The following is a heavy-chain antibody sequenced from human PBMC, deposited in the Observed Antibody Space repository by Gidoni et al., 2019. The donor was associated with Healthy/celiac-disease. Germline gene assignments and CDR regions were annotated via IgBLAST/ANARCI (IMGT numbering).Heavy chain of an antibody. Sequence: EVQLVESGGGLVKPGGSLRLSCAASGATFRSYSMNWVRQAPGKGLEWVPSISSSSSYIYYADSVKGRFTISGDNAKNSLYLQMNSLRAEDTAVYYCARAVGAAGPGDFDYWGQGTLVTVSS. D-gene: IGHD6-13*01. J-gene: IGHJ4*02. CDR2: ISSSSSYI. CDR1: GATFRSYS. CDR3: ARAVGAAGPGDFDY. V-gene: IGHV3-21*01.